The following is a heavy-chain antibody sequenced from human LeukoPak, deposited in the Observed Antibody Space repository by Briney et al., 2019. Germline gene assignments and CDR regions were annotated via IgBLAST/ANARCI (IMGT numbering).Heavy chain of an antibody. CDR2: IRPEGTTT. CDR3: ARDLDWILFDY. Sequence: GGSLRLSCAASGFTFSTYWMHWVRQAPGKGLVWVARIRPEGTTTAYADSVKGRFTISRDNAKNALFLQMNSLSAEDTAVYYCARDLDWILFDYWGQGTLVTVSS. D-gene: IGHD3-9*01. V-gene: IGHV3-74*03. CDR1: GFTFSTYW. J-gene: IGHJ4*02.